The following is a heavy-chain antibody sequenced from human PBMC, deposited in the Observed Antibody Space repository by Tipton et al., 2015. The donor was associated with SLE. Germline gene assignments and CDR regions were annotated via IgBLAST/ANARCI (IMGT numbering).Heavy chain of an antibody. J-gene: IGHJ2*01. CDR3: ARDTGYSSGSDWYFDL. CDR2: IIHSGNP. V-gene: IGHV4-34*12. D-gene: IGHD6-19*01. Sequence: TLSLTCAVYGGSFSNYYWSWLRQPPGKGLEWIGEIIHSGNPNNNPSLKSRLTISVDTSKNQFSLKLSSVTAADTAVYYCARDTGYSSGSDWYFDLWGRGTPVTVSS. CDR1: GGSFSNYY.